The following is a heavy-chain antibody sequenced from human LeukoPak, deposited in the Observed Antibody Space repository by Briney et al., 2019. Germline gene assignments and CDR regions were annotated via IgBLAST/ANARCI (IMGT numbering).Heavy chain of an antibody. CDR3: ARGGYYGSGNDFRFDP. Sequence: NASETLSLTCAVYGGSFSGYYWSWIRQPPGKGLEWIGEINHSGSTNYNPSLKSRVTISVETSKNQFTLKLKSVTAADTAVYYCARGGYYGSGNDFRFDPWGQGTLVTVSS. V-gene: IGHV4-34*01. D-gene: IGHD3-10*01. J-gene: IGHJ5*02. CDR1: GGSFSGYY. CDR2: INHSGST.